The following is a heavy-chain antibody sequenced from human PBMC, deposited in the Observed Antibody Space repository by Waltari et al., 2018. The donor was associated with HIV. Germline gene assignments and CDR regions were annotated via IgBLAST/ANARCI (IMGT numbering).Heavy chain of an antibody. J-gene: IGHJ5*02. CDR1: GGSINSTSYY. D-gene: IGHD3-10*01. V-gene: IGHV4-39*01. Sequence: QLQLQESGPGLVKPSETLSLICSISGGSINSTSYYWGWIRQPQGKGLEWIGGRFYSGRTYYNPSLKSRVTISEDTSKTQFSLKLSSVTAADTALYYCARQAYYYGSGSANWFDPWGQGTLVTVSS. CDR3: ARQAYYYGSGSANWFDP. CDR2: RFYSGRT.